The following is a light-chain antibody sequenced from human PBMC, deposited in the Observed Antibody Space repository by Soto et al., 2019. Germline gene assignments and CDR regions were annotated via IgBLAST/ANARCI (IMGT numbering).Light chain of an antibody. CDR2: DVS. CDR3: CSYAGSYTFVV. CDR1: SNDIGGYNY. J-gene: IGLJ2*01. V-gene: IGLV2-11*01. Sequence: QSALTQPRSVSGSPGQAVTISCTGTSNDIGGYNYVSWYQQHPDKAPKLTIFDVSQRPSGVPDRFSGSKSGNTASLTISGLQAEDEADYYCCSYAGSYTFVVFGGGTKLTVL.